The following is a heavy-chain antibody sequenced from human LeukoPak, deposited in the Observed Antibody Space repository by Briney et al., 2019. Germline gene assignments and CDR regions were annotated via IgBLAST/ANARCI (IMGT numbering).Heavy chain of an antibody. J-gene: IGHJ4*02. CDR3: ASAQLRLGELADY. CDR1: GFTFSTFN. Sequence: GGSLRLSCAASGFTFSTFNMHWVRQAPGKGLEWVSSISSSGSYIYYVDSVKGRFTISRDNAKTSLFLQMNGLRAEDTAVYYCASAQLRLGELADYWGQGTLVTVSS. D-gene: IGHD3-16*01. CDR2: ISSSGSYI. V-gene: IGHV3-21*01.